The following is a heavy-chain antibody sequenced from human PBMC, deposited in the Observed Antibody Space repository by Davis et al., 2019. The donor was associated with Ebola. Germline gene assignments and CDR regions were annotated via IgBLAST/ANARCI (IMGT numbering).Heavy chain of an antibody. V-gene: IGHV3-23*01. CDR3: AKERDYGDEIDY. D-gene: IGHD4-17*01. CDR2: ISGSGGST. Sequence: PGGSLRLSCAASGFTFSSYAMSWVRQAPGKGLEWVSGISGSGGSTYYADSVKGRFSISRDNSKNTLYLQMNSLRGEDTALYYCAKERDYGDEIDYWGQGTLVTVSS. J-gene: IGHJ4*02. CDR1: GFTFSSYA.